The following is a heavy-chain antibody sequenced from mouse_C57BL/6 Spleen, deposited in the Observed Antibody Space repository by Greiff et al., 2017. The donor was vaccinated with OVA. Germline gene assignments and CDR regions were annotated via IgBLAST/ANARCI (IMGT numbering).Heavy chain of an antibody. J-gene: IGHJ2*01. CDR2: IDPSDSYT. CDR3: ARSGDGFSFFDY. D-gene: IGHD2-3*01. V-gene: IGHV1-69*01. Sequence: QVQLQQSGAELVMPGASVKLSCKASGYTFTSYWMHWVKQRPGQGLEWIGEIDPSDSYTNYNQKFKGKSTLTVDKSSSTAYMQLSSLTSEDSAVYYCARSGDGFSFFDYWGQGTTLTVSS. CDR1: GYTFTSYW.